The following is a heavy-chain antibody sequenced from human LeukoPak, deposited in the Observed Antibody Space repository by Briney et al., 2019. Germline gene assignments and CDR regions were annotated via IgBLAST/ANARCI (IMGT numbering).Heavy chain of an antibody. J-gene: IGHJ4*02. CDR1: GFTFSSYA. D-gene: IGHD6-13*01. Sequence: PGGSLRLSCAASGFTFSSYAMTWVRQAPGKGLEWVSTIRGSDDSTYYADSVKGRFTISRDNSKNTLYLQMNSLRAEDTAIYYCAKDTGPAAGITPDYWGQGTLVTVSS. V-gene: IGHV3-23*01. CDR3: AKDTGPAAGITPDY. CDR2: IRGSDDST.